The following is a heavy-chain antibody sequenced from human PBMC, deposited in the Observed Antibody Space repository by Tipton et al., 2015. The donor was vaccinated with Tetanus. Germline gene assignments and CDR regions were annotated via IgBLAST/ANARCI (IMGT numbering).Heavy chain of an antibody. V-gene: IGHV4-61*01. Sequence: TLSLTCTVSGGSVSSGSYYWSWIRQPPGKGLEWIGYIYYSGSTNYNPSLKSRVTISVDTSKNQFSLKLSSVTAADTAVDYCARGARPGYYYYGMDVWGQGTTVTVSS. CDR3: ARGARPGYYYYGMDV. D-gene: IGHD3-10*01. CDR1: GGSVSSGSYY. CDR2: IYYSGST. J-gene: IGHJ6*02.